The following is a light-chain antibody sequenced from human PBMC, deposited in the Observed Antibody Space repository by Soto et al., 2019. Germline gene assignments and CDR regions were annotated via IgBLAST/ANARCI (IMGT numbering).Light chain of an antibody. V-gene: IGLV2-14*01. Sequence: QSALTQPASVSGSPGQSITISCTGTSSDVGGYNSVSWYQQHPGKAPKLMIYNVSNRPSGVSNRFSGSKSGNTASLTISGLQAEDEADSYCSSYTSSRTYVFGTGTKLTVL. CDR1: SSDVGGYNS. CDR2: NVS. J-gene: IGLJ1*01. CDR3: SSYTSSRTYV.